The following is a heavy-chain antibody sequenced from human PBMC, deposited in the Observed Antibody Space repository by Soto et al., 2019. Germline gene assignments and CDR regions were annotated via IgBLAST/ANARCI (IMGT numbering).Heavy chain of an antibody. CDR1: GGSISSGDYY. J-gene: IGHJ4*02. CDR2: IYYSGST. D-gene: IGHD3-9*01. Sequence: SETLSLTCTVSGGSISSGDYYWSWIRQPPGKGLEWIGYIYYSGSTYYNPSLKSRVTISVDTSKNQFSLKLSSVTAADTAVYYCAREDLVLRYFDWGQGTLVTVSS. CDR3: AREDLVLRYFD. V-gene: IGHV4-30-4*01.